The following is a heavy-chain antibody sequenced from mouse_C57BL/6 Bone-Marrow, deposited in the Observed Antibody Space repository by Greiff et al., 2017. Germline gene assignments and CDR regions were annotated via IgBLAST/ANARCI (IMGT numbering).Heavy chain of an antibody. Sequence: VQLQQSGAELAKPGASVKLSCKASGYTFTSYWMHWVKQRPGQGLEWIGYINPSSGYTKYNQKFKDKATLTADTSSSTAYMQLSSLTYEYSAVYYCARRLRGFYYAMDYWGQGTSVTVSS. J-gene: IGHJ4*01. CDR3: ARRLRGFYYAMDY. CDR2: INPSSGYT. D-gene: IGHD1-1*01. CDR1: GYTFTSYW. V-gene: IGHV1-7*01.